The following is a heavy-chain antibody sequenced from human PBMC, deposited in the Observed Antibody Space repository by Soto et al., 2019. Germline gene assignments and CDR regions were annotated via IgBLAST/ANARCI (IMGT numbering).Heavy chain of an antibody. Sequence: PSETLTLTCTVSGGSISSGDYYWSWIRQPPGKGLEWIGYIYYSGSTYYNPSLKSRVTISVDTSKNQFSLKLSSVTAADTAMYYCARNGDCTRPGCIVGWFDPWGPGTLVTVSS. CDR3: ARNGDCTRPGCIVGWFDP. D-gene: IGHD2-8*01. CDR2: IYYSGST. CDR1: GGSISSGDYY. V-gene: IGHV4-30-4*01. J-gene: IGHJ5*02.